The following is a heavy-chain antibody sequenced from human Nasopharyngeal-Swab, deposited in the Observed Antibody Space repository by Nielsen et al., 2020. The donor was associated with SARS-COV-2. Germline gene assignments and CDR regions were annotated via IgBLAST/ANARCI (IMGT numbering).Heavy chain of an antibody. D-gene: IGHD2-15*01. CDR3: ARKMIYCSGGSCYGMDV. Sequence: SETLSLTCAVYGGSFSGYYWSWIRQPPGKGLEWIGEINHSGSTNYNPSLKSRVTISVDTSKNQFSLKLSSVTAADTAVYYCARKMIYCSGGSCYGMDVWGQGTTVTVSS. V-gene: IGHV4-34*01. CDR2: INHSGST. CDR1: GGSFSGYY. J-gene: IGHJ6*02.